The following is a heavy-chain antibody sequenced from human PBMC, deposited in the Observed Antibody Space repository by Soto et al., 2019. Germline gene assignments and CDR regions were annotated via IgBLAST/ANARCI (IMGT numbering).Heavy chain of an antibody. CDR3: ASSAGTFDY. D-gene: IGHD1-1*01. CDR1: GGAFRSGGYY. CDR2: VYYSGST. Sequence: SETLSLTCTVSGGAFRSGGYYWNWIRQLPGKGLEWIGYVYYSGSTYYNPSLESRVTISVDTSTNHFSLKLSSLTAADTAVYFCASSAGTFDYWGQGTLVTVS. V-gene: IGHV4-31*03. J-gene: IGHJ4*02.